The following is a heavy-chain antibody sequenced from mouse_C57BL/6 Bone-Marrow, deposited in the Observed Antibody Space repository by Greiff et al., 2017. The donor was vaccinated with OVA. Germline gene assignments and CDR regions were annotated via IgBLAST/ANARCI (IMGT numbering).Heavy chain of an antibody. J-gene: IGHJ2*01. V-gene: IGHV1-64*01. CDR1: GYTFTSYW. Sequence: VQLQQPGAELVKPGASVKLSCKASGYTFTSYWMHWVKQRPGQGLEWIGMIHPNSGSTNYNEKFKSKATLTVDKSSSTAYMQLSSLTSEDSAVYYCAGWLPVYYFDDWGQGTTLTVSS. CDR2: IHPNSGST. CDR3: AGWLPVYYFDD. D-gene: IGHD2-3*01.